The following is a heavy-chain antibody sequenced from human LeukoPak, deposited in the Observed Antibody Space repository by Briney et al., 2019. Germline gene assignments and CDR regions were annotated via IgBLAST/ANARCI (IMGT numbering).Heavy chain of an antibody. D-gene: IGHD1-7*01. CDR1: GGSISSGGYY. Sequence: SQTLSLTCTVSGGSISSGGYYWSWIRQPPGKGLEWIGYIYHSGSTYYNPSLKSRVTISVDRSKNQFSLKLSSVTAADTAVYYCARVGTDGGYFDYWGQGTLVTVSS. CDR2: IYHSGST. J-gene: IGHJ4*02. V-gene: IGHV4-30-2*01. CDR3: ARVGTDGGYFDY.